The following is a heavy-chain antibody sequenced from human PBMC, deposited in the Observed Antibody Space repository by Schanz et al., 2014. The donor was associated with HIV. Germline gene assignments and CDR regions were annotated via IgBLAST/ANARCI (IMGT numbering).Heavy chain of an antibody. J-gene: IGHJ6*02. CDR3: ARDPLVAKYYSGMDV. CDR2: ISGYNGHT. Sequence: QVQLVQSGGEVKNPGASVKVSCKASGYTFSSHGISWVRQAPGQGLEWMGWISGYNGHTDYEQKIQGRVTLTTDTSTSTASMELRGLKSDDTAVYYCARDPLVAKYYSGMDVWGQGTTVTVSS. V-gene: IGHV1-18*01. CDR1: GYTFSSHG.